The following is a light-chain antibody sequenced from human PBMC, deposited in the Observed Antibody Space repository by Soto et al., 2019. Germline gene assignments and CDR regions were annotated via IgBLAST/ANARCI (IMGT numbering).Light chain of an antibody. CDR3: SSYTSSITLV. CDR1: SSDVGGYNY. Sequence: QSALTQPASVSGSPGQSITISCTGTSSDVGGYNYVSWYQQHPGKAPKLLIYDVTNRPSGVSYRFSGSKSGNTASLTISGLQAEDEADYYCSSYTSSITLVFGGGTKLIVL. V-gene: IGLV2-14*01. CDR2: DVT. J-gene: IGLJ3*02.